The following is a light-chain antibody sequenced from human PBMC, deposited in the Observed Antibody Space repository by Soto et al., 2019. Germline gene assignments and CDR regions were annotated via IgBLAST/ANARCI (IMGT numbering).Light chain of an antibody. CDR2: DAS. V-gene: IGKV1-33*01. Sequence: DTQMTQSPSSLSASVGDRVTITCQASQDIQNYINWYQHTPGKAPKLLIFDASNLQPGVASRFSGRASGTDFFLTISSLHPEDFATYFCQQHHDFPYTFGQGTKLDIK. CDR3: QQHHDFPYT. CDR1: QDIQNY. J-gene: IGKJ2*01.